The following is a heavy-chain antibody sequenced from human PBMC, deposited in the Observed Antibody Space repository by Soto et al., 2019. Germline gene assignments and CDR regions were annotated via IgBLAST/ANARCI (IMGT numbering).Heavy chain of an antibody. Sequence: GGFLRLSCAASGFTVTSHAMSWVRQAPGKGLVWVARINSDGSITNSANSVKGRFTISRDNSKNTLYLQMNSPSAEDTAVYYCAKNSGINYYYFGMDACGQGSTVTVSS. D-gene: IGHD6-19*01. CDR3: AKNSGINYYYFGMDA. J-gene: IGHJ6*02. CDR2: INSDGSIT. CDR1: GFTVTSHA. V-gene: IGHV3-23*03.